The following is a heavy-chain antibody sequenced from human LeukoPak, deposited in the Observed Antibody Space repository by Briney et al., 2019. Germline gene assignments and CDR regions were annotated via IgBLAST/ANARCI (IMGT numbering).Heavy chain of an antibody. J-gene: IGHJ4*02. CDR3: ARARGRWHLLPLDF. D-gene: IGHD1-26*01. V-gene: IGHV3-30*04. Sequence: GRSLRPSCAASGFSFSNFAIHWVRQAPGKGLEWLAVISHDGGTKHYADSVKGRFTISRDNSNNSLSLQMNSLSAEDTAVYYCARARGRWHLLPLDFWDQGTLVTVSS. CDR2: ISHDGGTK. CDR1: GFSFSNFA.